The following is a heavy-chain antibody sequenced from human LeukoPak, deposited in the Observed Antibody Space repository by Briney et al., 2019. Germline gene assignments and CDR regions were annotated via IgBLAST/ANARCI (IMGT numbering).Heavy chain of an antibody. CDR3: ASGYGDYPFRYYFDY. J-gene: IGHJ4*02. V-gene: IGHV1-2*02. D-gene: IGHD4-17*01. Sequence: ASVKVSCKASGYTFTGYYMHWVRQAPGQGLEWMGWINPNSGGTNYAQKFQGRVTMTRDTSISTAYMELSRLRSDDTAVYYCASGYGDYPFRYYFDYWGQGTLVTVSS. CDR2: INPNSGGT. CDR1: GYTFTGYY.